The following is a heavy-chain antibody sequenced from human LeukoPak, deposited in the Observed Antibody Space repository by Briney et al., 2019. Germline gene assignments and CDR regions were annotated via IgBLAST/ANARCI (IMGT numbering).Heavy chain of an antibody. CDR1: GGTFSSYA. CDR2: MNPNSGNT. V-gene: IGHV1-8*02. D-gene: IGHD3-16*02. J-gene: IGHJ4*02. CDR3: ARIGLRGVIISRPLDY. Sequence: ASVKVSCKASGGTFSSYAISWVRQATGQGLEWMGWMNPNSGNTGYAQKFQGRVTMTRNTSISTAYMELSSLRSEDTAVYYCARIGLRGVIISRPLDYWGQGTLVTVSS.